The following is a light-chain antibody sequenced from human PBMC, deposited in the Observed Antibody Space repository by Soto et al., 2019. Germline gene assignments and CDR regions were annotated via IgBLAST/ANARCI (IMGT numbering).Light chain of an antibody. CDR2: AAS. Sequence: IQMTQSPSSLSASVGDEVTITCRASHTIMTYLNWYQLKPGKPPRLLIYAASSLQSGVPSRFSGSGSGTDFTLTISSLEPEDFAVYYCQQRSNWPRGTFGQRTRLEIK. J-gene: IGKJ5*01. CDR3: QQRSNWPRGT. CDR1: HTIMTY. V-gene: IGKV1-39*01.